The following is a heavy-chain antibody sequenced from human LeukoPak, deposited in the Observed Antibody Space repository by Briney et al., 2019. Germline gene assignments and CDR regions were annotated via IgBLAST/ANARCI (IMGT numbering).Heavy chain of an antibody. V-gene: IGHV3-30*04. CDR1: GFTFSSYA. Sequence: GGSLRLSCAASGFTFSSYAMHWVRQAPGKGLEWVAVISYDGSNKYYADSVKGRFTISRDNSKNTLSLQMNSLRAEDTAVYYCAKDPDYDVLTGTTFDYWGQGTLVSVSS. J-gene: IGHJ4*02. D-gene: IGHD3-9*01. CDR3: AKDPDYDVLTGTTFDY. CDR2: ISYDGSNK.